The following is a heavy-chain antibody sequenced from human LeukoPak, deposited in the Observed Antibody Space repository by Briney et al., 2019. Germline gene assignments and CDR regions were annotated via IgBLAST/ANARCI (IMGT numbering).Heavy chain of an antibody. Sequence: ASVKVSCKASGGTFSSYAISWVRQAPGQGLEWMGGIIPIFGTANYAQKFQGRVTITADKSTSTAYMELSSLRSEDTAVYYCARGRYYYGSGSYYNVGPYYYYYMDVWGKGTTVTVSS. CDR1: GGTFSSYA. J-gene: IGHJ6*03. V-gene: IGHV1-69*06. D-gene: IGHD3-10*01. CDR3: ARGRYYYGSGSYYNVGPYYYYYMDV. CDR2: IIPIFGTA.